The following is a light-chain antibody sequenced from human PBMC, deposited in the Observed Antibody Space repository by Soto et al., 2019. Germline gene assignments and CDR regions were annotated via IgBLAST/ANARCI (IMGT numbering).Light chain of an antibody. J-gene: IGLJ1*01. CDR3: SSYTAGGTI. CDR2: EVS. V-gene: IGLV2-14*01. Sequence: QSALTQPASLSGSPGRAITISCTGTSGDVGGYYYVSWYQQLPGKAPKLMISEVSNRPSGVSNRFSGSKSGNTASLTISGLQAEDEADYYCSSYTAGGTIFGTGTKVTVL. CDR1: SGDVGGYYY.